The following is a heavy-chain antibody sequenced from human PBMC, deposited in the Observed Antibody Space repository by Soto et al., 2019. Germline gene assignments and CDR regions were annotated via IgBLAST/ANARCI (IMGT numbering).Heavy chain of an antibody. V-gene: IGHV4-31*03. CDR3: ARDGLDYGGKGQSCQH. Sequence: QVQLQESGPGLVKPSHTLSLTCTVSGGSISSGGYYWSCIRQHPGKGLEWIGYIYYSGSTYYNPSLKSRVNIEVDTSKNQFSLKLSSVTAADTAVYYCARDGLDYGGKGQSCQHWGQGTLVTVSS. CDR2: IYYSGST. CDR1: GGSISSGGYY. J-gene: IGHJ1*01. D-gene: IGHD4-17*01.